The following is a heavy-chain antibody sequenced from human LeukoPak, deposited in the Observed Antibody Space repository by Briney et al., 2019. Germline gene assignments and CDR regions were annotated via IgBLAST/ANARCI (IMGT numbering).Heavy chain of an antibody. V-gene: IGHV1-3*01. D-gene: IGHD2-2*01. CDR1: GYTFTSYY. J-gene: IGHJ4*02. Sequence: ASVKVPCKASGYTFTSYYMHWVRQAPGQRLEWMGWINAGNGNTKDSQKFQGRVTITRDTSASTAYMELSSLRSEDTAVYYCAREGGLGYCSSTSCYLFNYWGQGTLVTVSS. CDR2: INAGNGNT. CDR3: AREGGLGYCSSTSCYLFNY.